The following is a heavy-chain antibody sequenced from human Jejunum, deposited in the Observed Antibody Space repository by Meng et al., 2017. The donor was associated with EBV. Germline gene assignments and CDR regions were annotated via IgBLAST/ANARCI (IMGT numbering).Heavy chain of an antibody. CDR3: ARGGGRPEY. D-gene: IGHD3-10*01. Sequence: QVELQESGPGLVKPSDTLSPTFTVSGVSMSNFYWSWFWQPPGKGLEWIGYIYYSVSTNYNPSLKSRVTISVDTSKNQFSLSLSSVTAADTAVYYCARGGGRPEYWGQGILVTVSS. CDR1: GVSMSNFY. CDR2: IYYSVST. J-gene: IGHJ4*02. V-gene: IGHV4-59*07.